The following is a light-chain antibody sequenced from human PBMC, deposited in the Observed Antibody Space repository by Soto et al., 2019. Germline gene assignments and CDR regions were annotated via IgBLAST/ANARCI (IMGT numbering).Light chain of an antibody. CDR3: QSYDISLSGFHV. Sequence: QSALTQPPSVSGAPGQRVTISCTGSISNIEAGYDVHWYQQLPGTVPKVLIYGNSNRPSGVPDRFSGSKSGTSASLAITGLQAEDEADYYCQSYDISLSGFHVFGTGTKLTVL. CDR2: GNS. J-gene: IGLJ1*01. CDR1: ISNIEAGYD. V-gene: IGLV1-40*01.